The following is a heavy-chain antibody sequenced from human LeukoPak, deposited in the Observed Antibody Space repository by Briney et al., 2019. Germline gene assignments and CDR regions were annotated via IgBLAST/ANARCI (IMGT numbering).Heavy chain of an antibody. CDR3: AKAPVTSCRGAYCYPFHS. D-gene: IGHD2-21*01. Sequence: GGSLRLSCAASGFTLSTYAMSWVRQTPGKGLEWVAATSSSDAGTYHADSVRGRFTISRDNSKNTLYLQMNSLRAEDAAVYFCAKAPVTSCRGAYCYPFHSGGEGPLVTVSS. V-gene: IGHV3-23*01. CDR1: GFTLSTYA. CDR2: TSSSDAGT. J-gene: IGHJ4*02.